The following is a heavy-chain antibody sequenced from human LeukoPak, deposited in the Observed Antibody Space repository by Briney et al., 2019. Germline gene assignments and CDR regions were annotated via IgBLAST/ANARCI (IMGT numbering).Heavy chain of an antibody. Sequence: ASVKVSCKASGYTFTSYDINWVRQATGQGLEWMGWMNPNSGNTGYAQKFQGRVTMTEDTSTDTAYMELSSLRSEDTAVYYCATSGYSGYDYLDYWGQGTLVTVSS. CDR1: GYTFTSYD. V-gene: IGHV1-8*01. CDR3: ATSGYSGYDYLDY. CDR2: MNPNSGNT. J-gene: IGHJ4*02. D-gene: IGHD5-12*01.